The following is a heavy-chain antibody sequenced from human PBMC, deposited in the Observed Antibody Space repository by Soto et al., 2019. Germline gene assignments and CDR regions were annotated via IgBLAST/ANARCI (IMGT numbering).Heavy chain of an antibody. Sequence: PSQTLSLTCAISGASVSSNSAAWNWIRQSPSRGLEWLGRTYYRSKWYNDYAVSVKSRITINPDTSKNQFSLQLNSVTPEDTAVYYCARDWWYYSSSCYGMDVWGHGTTFTVSS. V-gene: IGHV6-1*01. CDR1: GASVSSNSAA. D-gene: IGHD6-13*01. CDR2: TYYRSKWYN. CDR3: ARDWWYYSSSCYGMDV. J-gene: IGHJ6*02.